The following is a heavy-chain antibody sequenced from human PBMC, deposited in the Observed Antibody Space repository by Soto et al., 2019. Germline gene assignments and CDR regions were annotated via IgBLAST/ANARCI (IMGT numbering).Heavy chain of an antibody. CDR1: GVSFSGYY. V-gene: IGHV4-34*01. D-gene: IGHD4-17*01. Sequence: QVQLQQWGAGLLKPSETLALTCAVYGVSFSGYYWCWIRQPPGKGLEWIGEIDHRRSNNYNPSLQSRVTISVDTSKNQFSMTQRSVTAADTAVYYGAGGDDYGDYVPFFDYWGQGTLVTVSS. CDR3: AGGDDYGDYVPFFDY. J-gene: IGHJ4*02. CDR2: IDHRRSN.